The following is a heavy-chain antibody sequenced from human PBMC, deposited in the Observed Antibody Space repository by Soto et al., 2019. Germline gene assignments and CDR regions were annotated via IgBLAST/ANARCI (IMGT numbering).Heavy chain of an antibody. CDR3: ARDLGPQLRGYVAKDFYYYGMDV. J-gene: IGHJ6*02. CDR2: IIPIFGTA. Sequence: PAKLSCKDSGGGFSSYAMRWVRQAPGQGLEWMGGIIPIFGTANYAQKFQGRVTITADESTSTAYMELSSLRSEDTAVYYCARDLGPQLRGYVAKDFYYYGMDVWVQGTTVTVSS. D-gene: IGHD5-12*01. V-gene: IGHV1-69*13. CDR1: GGGFSSYA.